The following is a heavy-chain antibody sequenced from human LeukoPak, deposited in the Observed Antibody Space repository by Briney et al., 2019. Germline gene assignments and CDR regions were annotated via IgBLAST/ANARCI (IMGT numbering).Heavy chain of an antibody. CDR3: ARVRSMTTVTTVYYYYGMDV. Sequence: ASVKVSCKASGYTFTSYGISWVRQAPGQGLEWMGWISAYNGNTNYAQKLQGRVTMTTDTSTSTAYMELRSLRSDDTAVYYCARVRSMTTVTTVYYYYGMDVWGQGTTVTVSS. V-gene: IGHV1-18*01. D-gene: IGHD4-17*01. CDR2: ISAYNGNT. CDR1: GYTFTSYG. J-gene: IGHJ6*02.